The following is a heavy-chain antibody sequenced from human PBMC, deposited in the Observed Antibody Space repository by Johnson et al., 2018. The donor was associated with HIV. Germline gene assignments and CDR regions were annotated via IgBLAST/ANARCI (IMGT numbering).Heavy chain of an antibody. V-gene: IGHV3-30*04. J-gene: IGHJ3*02. D-gene: IGHD1/OR15-1a*01. CDR1: GFTFSSYA. CDR3: AKQNRGAFDI. Sequence: VQLVESGGGVVQPGRSLRLSCAASGFTFSSYAMHWVRQAPGKGLEWVAVISYDGSNKYYADSVKGRFTISRDNSKNTRYLQMNSLRAEDTAVYYCAKQNRGAFDIWGQGTMVTVSS. CDR2: ISYDGSNK.